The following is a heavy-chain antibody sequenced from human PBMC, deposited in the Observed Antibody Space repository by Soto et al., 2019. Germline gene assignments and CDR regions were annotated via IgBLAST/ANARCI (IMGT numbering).Heavy chain of an antibody. Sequence: ASVKVSCKASGYTFTSYYMHWVRQAPGQGLEWMGIINPSGGSTSYAQKFQGRVTMTRDTSTSTVYMELSSLRSEDTAVYYCAGRGHGPIYYYYYYGMDVWGQGTTVTVSS. J-gene: IGHJ6*02. D-gene: IGHD3-3*02. CDR1: GYTFTSYY. CDR3: AGRGHGPIYYYYYYGMDV. CDR2: INPSGGST. V-gene: IGHV1-46*01.